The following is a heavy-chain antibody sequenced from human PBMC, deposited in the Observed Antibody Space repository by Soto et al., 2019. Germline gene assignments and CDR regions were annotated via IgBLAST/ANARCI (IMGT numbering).Heavy chain of an antibody. Sequence: QVQLQQWGAGLLKPSETLSLTCAVYGGSFSGYYWTWIRQPPGTGLEWIGEINHSGSTNYNPSLKSRVTISVDTSKSQFSLKLTSVTAAGPAVYYCARDKITGLFDYWGQGTLVTVSS. CDR2: INHSGST. D-gene: IGHD2-8*02. CDR1: GGSFSGYY. V-gene: IGHV4-34*01. J-gene: IGHJ4*02. CDR3: ARDKITGLFDY.